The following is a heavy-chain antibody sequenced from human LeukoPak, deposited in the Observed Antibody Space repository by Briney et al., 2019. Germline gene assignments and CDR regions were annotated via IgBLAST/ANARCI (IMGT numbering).Heavy chain of an antibody. CDR2: ISSSSSYI. J-gene: IGHJ6*03. V-gene: IGHV3-21*01. D-gene: IGHD6-13*01. Sequence: GGSLRLSCAASGFTFSSYSMNWVRQAPGKGLEWVSSISSSSSYIYYADSVKGRFTISRDNAKNSLYLQMNSLRAEDTAVYYCARKRGSSWLGYYMDVWGKGTTVTVSS. CDR3: ARKRGSSWLGYYMDV. CDR1: GFTFSSYS.